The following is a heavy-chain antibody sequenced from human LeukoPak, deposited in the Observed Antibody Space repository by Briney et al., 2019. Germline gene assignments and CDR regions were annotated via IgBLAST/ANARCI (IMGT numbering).Heavy chain of an antibody. CDR3: ARDLGAAAGSWGRWFDP. D-gene: IGHD6-13*01. CDR2: IYYSGST. J-gene: IGHJ5*02. CDR1: GGSVSSGNYY. V-gene: IGHV4-61*01. Sequence: SETLSLTCTVSGGSVSSGNYYWSWIRQPPGKGLEWIGYIYYSGSTNYNPSLKSRVTISVDTSKNQFSLKLSSVTAADTAVYYCARDLGAAAGSWGRWFDPWGQGTLVTVSS.